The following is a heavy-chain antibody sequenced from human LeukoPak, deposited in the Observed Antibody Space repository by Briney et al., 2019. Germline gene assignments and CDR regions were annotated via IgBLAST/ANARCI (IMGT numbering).Heavy chain of an antibody. Sequence: SETLSLTCSVSGGSISNYFWTWIRQPPGKGLEWIGYIYSSGSTYYNPSLKSRVTISVDTSKNRFSLELSTVTAADTAVYYCARRPTGDPKFDYWGQGTLVTVSS. V-gene: IGHV4-59*08. D-gene: IGHD7-27*01. CDR1: GGSISNYF. CDR2: IYSSGST. J-gene: IGHJ4*02. CDR3: ARRPTGDPKFDY.